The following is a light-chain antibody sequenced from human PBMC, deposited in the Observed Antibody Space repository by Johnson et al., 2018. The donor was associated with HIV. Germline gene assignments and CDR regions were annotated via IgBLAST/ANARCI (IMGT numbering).Light chain of an antibody. CDR1: SSNIGNNY. CDR2: DNN. V-gene: IGLV1-51*01. J-gene: IGLJ1*01. CDR3: EAWDDSLNGRYV. Sequence: QSVLTQPPSVSAAPGQKVTISCSGSSSNIGNNYVSWYQQLPGTAPKLLIYDNNKRPSGIPDRFSGSKSGTSASLAISGLQAEDEADYYCEAWDDSLNGRYVFGTGTKVTVL.